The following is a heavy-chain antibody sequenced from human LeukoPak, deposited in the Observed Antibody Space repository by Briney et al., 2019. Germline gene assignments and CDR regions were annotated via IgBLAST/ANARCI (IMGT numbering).Heavy chain of an antibody. J-gene: IGHJ6*03. Sequence: SETLSLTCTVSGVSISSYYWSWIRQPPGKGLEWIGYIYYSGSANYNPSLKSRVTISVDTSKNQFSLKLSSVTAADTAVYYCARVIYGEDYMDVWGKGTTVTVSS. D-gene: IGHD4-17*01. CDR2: IYYSGSA. V-gene: IGHV4-59*01. CDR1: GVSISSYY. CDR3: ARVIYGEDYMDV.